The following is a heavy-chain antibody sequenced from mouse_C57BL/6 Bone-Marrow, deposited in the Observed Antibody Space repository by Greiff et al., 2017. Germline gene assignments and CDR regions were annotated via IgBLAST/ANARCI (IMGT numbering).Heavy chain of an antibody. CDR2: IYPGSGNT. Sequence: QVQLQQSGPELVKPGASVKISCKASGYSFTSYYIHWVKQRPGRGLEWIGWIYPGSGNTKYNEKFKGKATLTADTSSSTAYMQLSSLTSEDSAVYYCARRGGYYDYWGQGTTLTVSS. V-gene: IGHV1-66*01. CDR1: GYSFTSYY. D-gene: IGHD2-3*01. CDR3: ARRGGYYDY. J-gene: IGHJ2*01.